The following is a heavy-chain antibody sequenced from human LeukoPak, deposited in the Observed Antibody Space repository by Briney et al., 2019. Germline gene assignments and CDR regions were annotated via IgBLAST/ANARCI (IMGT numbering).Heavy chain of an antibody. CDR2: INPNSGGT. CDR3: ARGLLEWLFIGPTGSQRPHNWFDP. V-gene: IGHV1-2*02. CDR1: GYTFTGYY. D-gene: IGHD3-3*01. Sequence: ASVKVSCKASGYTFTGYYMHWVRQAPGQGFEWMGWINPNSGGTNYAQKFQGRVTMTRDTSISTAYMELSRLRSDDTAVYYCARGLLEWLFIGPTGSQRPHNWFDPWGQGTLVTVSS. J-gene: IGHJ5*02.